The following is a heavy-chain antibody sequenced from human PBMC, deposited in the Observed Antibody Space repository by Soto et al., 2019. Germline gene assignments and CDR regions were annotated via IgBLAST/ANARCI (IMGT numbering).Heavy chain of an antibody. CDR1: GFTFSDSA. CDR3: ANHGCSYPACYPYYYYVDV. CDR2: VTVSGDTS. J-gene: IGHJ6*03. Sequence: EVQLLESGGGLAQPGGSLRLSCAASGFTFSDSALSWVRQGTGKGLEWVSSVTVSGDTSYYADSVEGRFTISRDNSKNTLYQQMNSLRADDTAVYYCANHGCSYPACYPYYYYVDVWGQGATVTVSS. V-gene: IGHV3-23*01. D-gene: IGHD2-15*01.